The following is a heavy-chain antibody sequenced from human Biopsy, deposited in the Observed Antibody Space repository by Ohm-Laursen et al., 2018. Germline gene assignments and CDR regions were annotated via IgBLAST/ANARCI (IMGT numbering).Heavy chain of an antibody. CDR3: AKGGSITIFGVVINNCFDP. J-gene: IGHJ5*02. V-gene: IGHV3-23*01. D-gene: IGHD3-3*01. Sequence: SLRLSCSASGFTYTTFAMSWVRQAPGKGPEWVSTISANGATSYYADSVKGRFTISRDNSKNTLYLQMNSVRAGDTAIYYCAKGGSITIFGVVINNCFDPWGQGTRVTVSS. CDR1: GFTYTTFA. CDR2: ISANGATS.